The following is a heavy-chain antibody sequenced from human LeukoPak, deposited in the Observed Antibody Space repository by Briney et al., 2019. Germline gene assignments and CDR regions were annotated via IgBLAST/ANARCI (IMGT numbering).Heavy chain of an antibody. CDR2: IYTSGGT. Sequence: PSETLSLTCTVSGGSISSYYWSWIRQPAGKGLEWIGRIYTSGGTNYNPSLKSRVTMSVDTSKNQFSLKLSSVTAADTAVYYCARAHIVLVPAAIGEDYFDHWGQGTLVTVSS. CDR3: ARAHIVLVPAAIGEDYFDH. D-gene: IGHD2-2*02. CDR1: GGSISSYY. V-gene: IGHV4-4*07. J-gene: IGHJ4*02.